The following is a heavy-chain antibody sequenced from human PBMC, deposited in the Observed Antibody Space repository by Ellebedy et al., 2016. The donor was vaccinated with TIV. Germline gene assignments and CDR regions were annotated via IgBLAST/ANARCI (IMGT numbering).Heavy chain of an antibody. CDR2: IYPGDSDT. D-gene: IGHD1-14*01. CDR1: GYTFTSYW. J-gene: IGHJ4*02. Sequence: PGGSLRLSCKASGYTFTSYWIRWVRQMPGTGLEWMAIIYPGDSDTRYSPSFQGQVTISADKSISTAYLQWSSLKASDTAMYYCARDSGLDYWGQGTLVTVSS. V-gene: IGHV5-51*01. CDR3: ARDSGLDY.